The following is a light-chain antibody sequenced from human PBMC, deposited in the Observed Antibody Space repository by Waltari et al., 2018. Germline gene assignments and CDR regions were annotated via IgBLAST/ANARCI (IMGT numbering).Light chain of an antibody. Sequence: QLVLTQSPSASASLGASVKLTCTLSSGHSSNIIAWLQQQPGKGPRYLMQVNSDGGDRKGDGILDRFSGSSSGAERYLTISSLQSEDEADYYCETGGHGTWVFGGGTKLTVL. V-gene: IGLV4-69*01. J-gene: IGLJ3*02. CDR2: VNSDGGD. CDR3: ETGGHGTWV. CDR1: SGHSSNI.